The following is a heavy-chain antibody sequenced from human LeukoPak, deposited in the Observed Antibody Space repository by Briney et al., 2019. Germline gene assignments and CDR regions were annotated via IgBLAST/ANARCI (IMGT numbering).Heavy chain of an antibody. J-gene: IGHJ4*02. V-gene: IGHV3-30*02. D-gene: IGHD4-11*01. Sequence: GGSLRLSCAASGLTFSNYGMHWVRQAPGKGLEWVAFIRFDGSNKYYADSVKGRFTISRDNSKNTLYLQMTSLRAEDTAVYYCAKVLEGDYSNYSGSFDYWGQGTLVTVSS. CDR3: AKVLEGDYSNYSGSFDY. CDR1: GLTFSNYG. CDR2: IRFDGSNK.